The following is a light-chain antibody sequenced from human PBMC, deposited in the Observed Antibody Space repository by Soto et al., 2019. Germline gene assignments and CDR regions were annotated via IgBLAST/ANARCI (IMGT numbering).Light chain of an antibody. CDR1: QSVSSN. Sequence: EIVMTQSPATLSVSPGERATLSCRASQSVSSNLSWYQQKPGQAPRLLIYGPSIRATGIPASFSGSGSGTEFTLTISSLQSEDFAVYYCQQYNNWPPLTFGGGTKVEIK. CDR2: GPS. V-gene: IGKV3-15*01. CDR3: QQYNNWPPLT. J-gene: IGKJ4*01.